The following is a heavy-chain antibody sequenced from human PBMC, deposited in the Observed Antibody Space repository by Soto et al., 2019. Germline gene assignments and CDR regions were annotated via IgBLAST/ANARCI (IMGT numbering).Heavy chain of an antibody. CDR2: INSDGSST. J-gene: IGHJ3*02. Sequence: GGSLRLSCAASGFTFSNYWMHWVRQAPGKGLVWVSRINSDGSSTTYADSVKGRFTISRDNAKNTLYLQMNSLRAEDTAVYYCARVLRLMITFGGASGAFDIWGQGTMVTVSS. CDR1: GFTFSNYW. V-gene: IGHV3-74*01. D-gene: IGHD3-16*01. CDR3: ARVLRLMITFGGASGAFDI.